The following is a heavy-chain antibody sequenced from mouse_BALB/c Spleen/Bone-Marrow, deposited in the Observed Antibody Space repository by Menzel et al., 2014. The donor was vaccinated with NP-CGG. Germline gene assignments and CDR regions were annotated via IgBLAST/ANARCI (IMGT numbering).Heavy chain of an antibody. J-gene: IGHJ2*01. V-gene: IGHV2-5-1*01. CDR2: IWKGGST. D-gene: IGHD4-1*01. Sequence: VKLMESGPSLVQPSQSLSITCTVSGFSLTSYGVHWVRQSPGKGLEWLGVIWKGGSTAYNAAFMSRLSITKDDSKSQVFFKMNSLQADDTAIYYCAKNYWDYFDYRGQGTTLTVSS. CDR3: AKNYWDYFDY. CDR1: GFSLTSYG.